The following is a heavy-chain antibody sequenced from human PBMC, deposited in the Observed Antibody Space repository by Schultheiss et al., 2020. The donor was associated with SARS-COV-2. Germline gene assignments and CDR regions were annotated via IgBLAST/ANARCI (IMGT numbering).Heavy chain of an antibody. D-gene: IGHD3-22*01. CDR2: IDWNDDK. V-gene: IGHV2-70*11. J-gene: IGHJ4*02. CDR1: AFSLSTSGMC. Sequence: SGPTLVKPTQTLTLTCTFSAFSLSTSGMCVSWIRQPPGKALEWLARIDWNDDKYYNTSLKTRLTISKDTSKNQVVLTMTNMDPVDTATYYCARIRDYYDSSGYYSYNVDYWGQGTLVTVSS. CDR3: ARIRDYYDSSGYYSYNVDY.